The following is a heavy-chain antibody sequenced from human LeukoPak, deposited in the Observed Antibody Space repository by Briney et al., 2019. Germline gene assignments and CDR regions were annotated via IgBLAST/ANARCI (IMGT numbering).Heavy chain of an antibody. CDR1: GYTFTNSY. CDR2: INADGGNT. CDR3: ARSSYGGKGVGDNWLDP. Sequence: ASVKVSCKASGYTFTNSYIHWVRQAPGQVLEWMGLINADGGNTNYAQNFQGRVTLTRDTSISTAYMELSRVTSDDTAVYYCARSSYGGKGVGDNWLDPWGQGTLVTVSS. V-gene: IGHV1-46*01. J-gene: IGHJ5*02. D-gene: IGHD4-23*01.